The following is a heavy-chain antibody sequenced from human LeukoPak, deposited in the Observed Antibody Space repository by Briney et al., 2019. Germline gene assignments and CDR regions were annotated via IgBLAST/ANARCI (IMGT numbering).Heavy chain of an antibody. CDR3: ARGYDFYYYYYYMDV. V-gene: IGHV4-59*01. CDR2: IYYSGST. Sequence: PSETLSLTCTVSGGSISSYYWSWIRQPPGKGLEWIGYIYYSGSTNYNPSLKSRVTISVDTSKNQFSLKLSSVTAADTAVYYCARGYDFYYYYYYMDVWGKGTTVTVSS. J-gene: IGHJ6*03. D-gene: IGHD3-3*01. CDR1: GGSISSYY.